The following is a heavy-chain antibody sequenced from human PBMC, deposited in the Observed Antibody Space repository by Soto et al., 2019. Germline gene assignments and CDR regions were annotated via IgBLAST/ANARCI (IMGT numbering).Heavy chain of an antibody. D-gene: IGHD2-8*01. CDR2: ISYDGSNK. CDR1: GFTFSSYG. CDR3: AKGGIVLMVYAIGGISPFWDY. Sequence: GGSLRLSCAASGFTFSSYGMHWVRQAPGKGLEWVAVISYDGSNKYYADSVKGRFTISRDNSKNTLYLQMNSLRAEDTAVYYCAKGGIVLMVYAIGGISPFWDYWGQGTLVTVSS. J-gene: IGHJ4*02. V-gene: IGHV3-30*18.